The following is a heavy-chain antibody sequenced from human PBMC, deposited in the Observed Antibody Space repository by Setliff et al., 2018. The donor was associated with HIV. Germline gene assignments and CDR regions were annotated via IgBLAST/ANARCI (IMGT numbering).Heavy chain of an antibody. CDR2: IFSSGTT. CDR1: RSYY. D-gene: IGHD3-10*01. CDR3: ARDYGSGSYDH. V-gene: IGHV4-59*08. J-gene: IGHJ5*02. Sequence: RSYYWSWIRQSPGKGLEWIGYIFSSGTTDYNPSLKSRVTLALDTSTNQFSLKLRSVTAADTAVYYCARDYGSGSYDHWGQGTLVTVSS.